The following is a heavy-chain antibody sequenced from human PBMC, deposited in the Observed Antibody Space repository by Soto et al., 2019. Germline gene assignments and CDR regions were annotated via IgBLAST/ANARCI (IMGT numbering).Heavy chain of an antibody. J-gene: IGHJ4*02. CDR3: AKPIYYDSSGYSFFDY. Sequence: QVQLVESGGGVVQPGRSLRLSCAASGFTFSSYGMHWVRQAPGKGLEWVAVISYDGSNKYYADSVKGRFTISRDNSKNTLYLQMNSLRAEDTAVYYCAKPIYYDSSGYSFFDYWGQGTLVTVSS. CDR1: GFTFSSYG. D-gene: IGHD3-22*01. CDR2: ISYDGSNK. V-gene: IGHV3-30*18.